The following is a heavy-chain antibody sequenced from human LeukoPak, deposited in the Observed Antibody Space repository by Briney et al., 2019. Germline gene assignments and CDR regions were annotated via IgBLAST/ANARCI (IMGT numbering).Heavy chain of an antibody. V-gene: IGHV3-21*01. Sequence: NPGGSLRLSCAASAFTFSRYSMNWVRQAPGKGLEWVSSISVSSIFIYYSDSVKGRFTLSRDDAKNSLYLQMDSLRAEDTAVYYCARGRLREYIAEYIDYWGQGTLVTVSS. CDR2: ISVSSIFI. CDR3: ARGRLREYIAEYIDY. D-gene: IGHD5-18*01. CDR1: AFTFSRYS. J-gene: IGHJ4*02.